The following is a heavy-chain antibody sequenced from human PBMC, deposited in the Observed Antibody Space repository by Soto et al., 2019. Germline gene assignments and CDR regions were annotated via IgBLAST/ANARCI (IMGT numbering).Heavy chain of an antibody. D-gene: IGHD3-3*01. V-gene: IGHV1-24*01. CDR3: ATGVGIFGVVIIRAYYYYGMDV. CDR2: FDPEDGET. Sequence: ASVKVSCKASGYTFTSYGISWVRQAPGKGLEWMGGFDPEDGETIYAQKFQGRVTMTEDTSTDTAYMELSSLRSEDTAVYFCATGVGIFGVVIIRAYYYYGMDVWGQGTTVTVSS. CDR1: GYTFTSYG. J-gene: IGHJ6*02.